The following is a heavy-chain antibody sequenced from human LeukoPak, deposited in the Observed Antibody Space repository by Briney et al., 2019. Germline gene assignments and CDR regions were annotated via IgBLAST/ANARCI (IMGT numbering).Heavy chain of an antibody. J-gene: IGHJ6*03. D-gene: IGHD3-3*01. V-gene: IGHV3-30*02. CDR2: IRYDGSNK. CDR1: GFTSSSYG. Sequence: GGSLRLSCAASGFTSSSYGMHWVRQAPGKGLEWVAFIRYDGSNKYYADSVKGRFTISRDNSKNTLYLQMNSLRAEDTAVYYCAKDSIFGTIYYYYMDVWGKGTTVTVSS. CDR3: AKDSIFGTIYYYYMDV.